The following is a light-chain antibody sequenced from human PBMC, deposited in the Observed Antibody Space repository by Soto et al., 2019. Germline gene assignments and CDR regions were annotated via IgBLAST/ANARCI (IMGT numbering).Light chain of an antibody. Sequence: DIQMTQSPSSVSASVGDRVTITCRASQGLDRWVAWYQQKPGKAPNLLIYATSTLQSGVPSRFSGSGSGTAFTLTISSLQPEDFATYYCLQATSFPWTFGQGTKVEIK. CDR3: LQATSFPWT. J-gene: IGKJ1*01. V-gene: IGKV1D-12*01. CDR2: ATS. CDR1: QGLDRW.